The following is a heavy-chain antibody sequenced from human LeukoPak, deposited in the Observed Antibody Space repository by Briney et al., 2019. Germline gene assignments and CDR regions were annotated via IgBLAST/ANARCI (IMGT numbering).Heavy chain of an antibody. D-gene: IGHD5-12*01. Sequence: GGSVRLSCAASGFTFSSYSMNWVRQAPGKGLEWVSSISTSSSYIYYADSVKGRFTISRDNAKNSLYLQMNSLRAEDTAVYYCARDRVGVSAYDSLFDYWGQGTLVTVSS. CDR3: ARDRVGVSAYDSLFDY. CDR2: ISTSSSYI. V-gene: IGHV3-21*01. J-gene: IGHJ4*02. CDR1: GFTFSSYS.